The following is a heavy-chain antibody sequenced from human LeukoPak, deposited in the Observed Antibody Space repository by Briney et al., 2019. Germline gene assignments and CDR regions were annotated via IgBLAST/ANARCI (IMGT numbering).Heavy chain of an antibody. Sequence: SETLSLTCTVSGGSISTYYWSWIRQPPGKGLEWIGYIYYSGSTNYNPSLKSRVTISVDTSKNQFSLKLSSVTAADTAVYYCARVLGLGYCSSTSCPADAFDIWGQGTMVTVSS. CDR2: IYYSGST. V-gene: IGHV4-59*01. J-gene: IGHJ3*02. CDR3: ARVLGLGYCSSTSCPADAFDI. D-gene: IGHD2-2*01. CDR1: GGSISTYY.